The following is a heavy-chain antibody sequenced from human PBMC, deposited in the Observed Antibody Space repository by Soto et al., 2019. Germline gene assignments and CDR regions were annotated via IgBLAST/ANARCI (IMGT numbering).Heavy chain of an antibody. J-gene: IGHJ4*02. Sequence: QVQLQESGPGLLKPSGTLSLTCSVSGGSISTSNWWTWVRQPPGKGLEWIGEIHHGGSTNYSPSLESRVTISIDRSKNQFSLRLSSLTAADTAVYYCAMRTGLPVWGQGTLVTVSS. V-gene: IGHV4-4*02. CDR1: GGSISTSNW. CDR3: AMRTGLPV. CDR2: IHHGGST.